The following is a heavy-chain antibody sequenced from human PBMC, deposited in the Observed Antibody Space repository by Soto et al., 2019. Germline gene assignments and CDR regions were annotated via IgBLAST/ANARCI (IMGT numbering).Heavy chain of an antibody. Sequence: SETLSLTCTVSGGSLSGYFWSWIRQPADKGLEWIGRIYGSGTTIYNPSLRGRVTISLDTSKNQFSLKLTSVTAADTAVYYCAKDIPGGIPPPWGHGTLVTVSS. V-gene: IGHV4-4*07. J-gene: IGHJ5*02. CDR2: IYGSGTT. CDR3: AKDIPGGIPPP. D-gene: IGHD2-8*02. CDR1: GGSLSGYF.